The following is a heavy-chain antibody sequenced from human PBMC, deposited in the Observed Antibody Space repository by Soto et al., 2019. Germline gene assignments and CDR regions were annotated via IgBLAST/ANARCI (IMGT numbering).Heavy chain of an antibody. CDR1: GGTFRTYA. J-gene: IGHJ6*02. Sequence: QVQLLQSGAEVKKPGSSVRVSCEASGGTFRTYAISWVRQAPGQGLEWLGELIPIFGTVNYAQKFQGRVTITADEATTTGYMDLRSLRSEDTAVYYCAKGAVAGTPTSYYYYGMDVWGQGTTVTVSS. D-gene: IGHD6-19*01. CDR2: LIPIFGTV. CDR3: AKGAVAGTPTSYYYYGMDV. V-gene: IGHV1-69*12.